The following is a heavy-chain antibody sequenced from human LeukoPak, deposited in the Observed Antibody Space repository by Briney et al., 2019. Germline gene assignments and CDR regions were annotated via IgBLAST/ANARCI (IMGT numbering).Heavy chain of an antibody. D-gene: IGHD1-1*01. CDR2: ISSSSSYI. Sequence: GGSLRLSCAASGFTFSSHSMNWVRQAPGKGLEWVSSISSSSSYIYYADSVKGRFTISRDNAKNSLYLQMNSLRAEDTAVYYCARDLQLERAFDIWGQGTMVTVSS. CDR1: GFTFSSHS. CDR3: ARDLQLERAFDI. V-gene: IGHV3-21*01. J-gene: IGHJ3*02.